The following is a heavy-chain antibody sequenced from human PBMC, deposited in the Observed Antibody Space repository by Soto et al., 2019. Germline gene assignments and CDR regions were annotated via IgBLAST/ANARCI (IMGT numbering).Heavy chain of an antibody. CDR3: ARSRFVVGVTEDYSGMDV. V-gene: IGHV1-69*12. D-gene: IGHD2-15*01. CDR2: VIPVFKTA. Sequence: QVQLVQSGAEVKKPGSSVKVSCKSSGGTFSNSPISWVRQAPGQGLEWVGGVIPVFKTANYAQKFQGRVTITEDESTNTAYMGLSSLRSGDTAVYYCARSRFVVGVTEDYSGMDVWGQGTTVTVSS. J-gene: IGHJ6*02. CDR1: GGTFSNSP.